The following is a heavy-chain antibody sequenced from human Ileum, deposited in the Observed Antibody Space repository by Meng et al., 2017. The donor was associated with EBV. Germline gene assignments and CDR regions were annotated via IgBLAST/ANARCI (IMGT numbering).Heavy chain of an antibody. Sequence: VAPQESGPGLVKPSETLSLTFAVSGGSISRSDWWSWVRQPPGKGLEWIGETSHSGSTNYSPSLKSRVTISLDKSKNQLSLKLNSVTAADTAVYYCASSDYYRSDYWGQGTLVTVSS. D-gene: IGHD3-22*01. V-gene: IGHV4-4*02. CDR2: TSHSGST. J-gene: IGHJ4*02. CDR1: GGSISRSDW. CDR3: ASSDYYRSDY.